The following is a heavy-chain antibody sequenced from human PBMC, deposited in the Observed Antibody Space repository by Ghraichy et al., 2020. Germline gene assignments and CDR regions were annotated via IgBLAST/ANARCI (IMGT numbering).Heavy chain of an antibody. V-gene: IGHV3-48*02. D-gene: IGHD6-6*01. CDR1: GFTFSSYS. CDR3: ARGVYSNSSGRFDP. CDR2: ISSSGSTI. J-gene: IGHJ5*02. Sequence: ESLNISCAASGFTFSSYSMDWVRQAPGKGLEWVSYISSSGSTIYYADSVKGRFTISRDNAKNSLYLQMNSLRDEDTAVYYCARGVYSNSSGRFDPWGQGTLVTVSS.